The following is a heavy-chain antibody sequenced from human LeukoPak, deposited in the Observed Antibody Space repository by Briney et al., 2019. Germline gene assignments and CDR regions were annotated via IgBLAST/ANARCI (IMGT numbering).Heavy chain of an antibody. J-gene: IGHJ4*02. D-gene: IGHD2/OR15-2a*01. Sequence: PSETLPLTCAVYGGSFSGYYWSWIRQPPGKGLAWIGEINHSGSTNYNPSLKSGVTISVDTSKNQFSLKLSSVTAADTAVYYCARANRRAHFDYWGQGTLVTVSS. CDR3: ARANRRAHFDY. CDR1: GGSFSGYY. CDR2: INHSGST. V-gene: IGHV4-34*01.